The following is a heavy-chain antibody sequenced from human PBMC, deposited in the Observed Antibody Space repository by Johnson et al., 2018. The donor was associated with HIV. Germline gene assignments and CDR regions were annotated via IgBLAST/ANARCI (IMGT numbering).Heavy chain of an antibody. CDR2: IKQDGSEK. CDR3: ARGVTMIVVGAFDI. J-gene: IGHJ3*02. V-gene: IGHV3-7*01. D-gene: IGHD3-22*01. Sequence: VQLVESGGGLVQPGGSLRLSCAASGFTFSSYWMSWVRQAPGKGLAWVANIKQDGSEKYSVDSVKGRFTISRDNAKNSLYLQMNSLRAEDTAVYYCARGVTMIVVGAFDIWGQGTMVTVSS. CDR1: GFTFSSYW.